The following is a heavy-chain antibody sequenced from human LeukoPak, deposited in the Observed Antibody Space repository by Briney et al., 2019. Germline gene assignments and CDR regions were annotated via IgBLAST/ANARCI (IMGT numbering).Heavy chain of an antibody. Sequence: GASVKVSCKASGYTFTSYGISWVRQAPGQGLEWMGWISAYNGNTNYAQKLQGRATMTTDTSTSTAYMELRSLRSDDTAVYYCARNPYDYVWGSYRANSLDYWGQGTLVTVSS. CDR2: ISAYNGNT. CDR3: ARNPYDYVWGSYRANSLDY. V-gene: IGHV1-18*01. J-gene: IGHJ4*02. CDR1: GYTFTSYG. D-gene: IGHD3-16*02.